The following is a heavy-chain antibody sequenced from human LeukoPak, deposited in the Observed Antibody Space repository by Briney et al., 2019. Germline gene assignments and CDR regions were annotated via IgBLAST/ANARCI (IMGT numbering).Heavy chain of an antibody. J-gene: IGHJ3*02. CDR1: GFTVSSNY. D-gene: IGHD3-10*01. Sequence: GGSLRLSCAASGFTVSSNYMNWVRQAPGKGLEWVSVIYSGGSTYYADSVKGRFAISRGNSKNTLYLQMNTLRAEDTAVYYCARDEGYGSGSFDIWGQGTMVTVSS. CDR3: ARDEGYGSGSFDI. V-gene: IGHV3-53*01. CDR2: IYSGGST.